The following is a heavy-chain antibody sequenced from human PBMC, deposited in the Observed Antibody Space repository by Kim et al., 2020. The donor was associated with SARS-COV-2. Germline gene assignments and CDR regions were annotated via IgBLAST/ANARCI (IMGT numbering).Heavy chain of an antibody. J-gene: IGHJ4*02. D-gene: IGHD6-13*01. CDR2: IYPSDSDT. CDR3: AIAYSSSWRFDY. CDR1: GYTFTSYW. V-gene: IGHV5-51*01. Sequence: GESLKISCKGSGYTFTSYWIGWVRQMPGKGLEWMGIIYPSDSDTRYSPSFQGQVTISADKSINTAYLQWSSLKASDTAMYYCAIAYSSSWRFDYWGQGTLVTVSS.